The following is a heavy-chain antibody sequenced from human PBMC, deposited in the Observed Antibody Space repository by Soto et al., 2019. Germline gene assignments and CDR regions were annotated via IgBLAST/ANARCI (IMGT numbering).Heavy chain of an antibody. D-gene: IGHD3-10*01. CDR2: IYYSGST. V-gene: IGHV4-59*12. CDR3: ARGAPGSYYFGSGRPRRYYYYGMDV. CDR1: GGSMTSYF. J-gene: IGHJ6*02. Sequence: PSETLSLTCTVSGGSMTSYFWSWIRQPPGKGLEWIGNIYYSGSTNYNPSLKSRLTISLDTSKNQFSLKLSSVTAADTAVYYCARGAPGSYYFGSGRPRRYYYYGMDVWGQGTTVTVSS.